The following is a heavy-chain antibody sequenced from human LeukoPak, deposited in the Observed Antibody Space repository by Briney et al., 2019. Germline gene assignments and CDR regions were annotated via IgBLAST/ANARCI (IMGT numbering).Heavy chain of an antibody. CDR3: AREIGSDSSGYYFWFDP. V-gene: IGHV1-18*01. Sequence: ASVKVSCKASGYTFTSYGISWVRQAPGQGLEWMGWISAYNGNTNYARKLQGRVTMTTDTSTSTAYMELRSLRSDDTAVYYCAREIGSDSSGYYFWFDPWGQGTLVTVSS. D-gene: IGHD3-22*01. CDR1: GYTFTSYG. CDR2: ISAYNGNT. J-gene: IGHJ5*02.